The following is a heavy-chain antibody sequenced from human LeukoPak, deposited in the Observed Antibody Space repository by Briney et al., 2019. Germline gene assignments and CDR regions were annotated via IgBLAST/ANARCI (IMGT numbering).Heavy chain of an antibody. CDR1: GFTVSRHY. V-gene: IGHV3-48*03. D-gene: IGHD4-23*01. Sequence: GGSLRLSCAASGFTVSRHYMSWVRQAPGKGLEWVSSISSSGSTIYYADSVKGRFTISRDNDKNSLYLQTNSLRAEDTAVYYCAREGTTVVYYWYFDLWGRGTLVTVSS. CDR2: ISSSGSTI. J-gene: IGHJ2*01. CDR3: AREGTTVVYYWYFDL.